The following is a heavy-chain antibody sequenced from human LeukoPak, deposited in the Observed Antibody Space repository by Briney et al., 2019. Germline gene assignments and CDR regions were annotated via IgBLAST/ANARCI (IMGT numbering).Heavy chain of an antibody. V-gene: IGHV3-30*03. CDR2: ISYDGSNK. CDR3: ARARGCSSGDCQYSDY. J-gene: IGHJ4*02. Sequence: PGRSLRLSCAASGFTFSSYGMHWVRQAPGKGLEWVAVISYDGSNKYYADSVKGRFTISRDNSKNTLYLQMDSLRAEDTAVYYCARARGCSSGDCQYSDYWGQGTLVTVSS. CDR1: GFTFSSYG. D-gene: IGHD2-21*02.